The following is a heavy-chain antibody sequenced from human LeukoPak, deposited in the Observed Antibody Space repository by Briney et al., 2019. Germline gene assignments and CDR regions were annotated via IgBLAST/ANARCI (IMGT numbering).Heavy chain of an antibody. Sequence: GGSLRLSGGASGFTFSSYSMNWVRQAPGKGLEWVSSISSSSSYIYYADSVKGRFTISRDNAKNSLYLQMNSLRAEDTAVYYCARGGQLSDYWGQGTLVTVSS. V-gene: IGHV3-21*01. CDR2: ISSSSSYI. J-gene: IGHJ4*02. D-gene: IGHD5-18*01. CDR1: GFTFSSYS. CDR3: ARGGQLSDY.